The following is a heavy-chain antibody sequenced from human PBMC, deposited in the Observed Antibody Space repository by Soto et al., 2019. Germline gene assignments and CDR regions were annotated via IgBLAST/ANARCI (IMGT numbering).Heavy chain of an antibody. CDR1: GFSFSSYS. D-gene: IGHD3-10*01. CDR2: ITSSSRNI. J-gene: IGHJ4*02. CDR3: ASTGGEVSPFDY. V-gene: IGHV3-48*02. Sequence: EVRLVESGGGLVQPGGSLRLSCAASGFSFSSYSMNWVRQAPGKGLQWISYITSSSRNIYYAGSVKGRFTISRDNAKSSLYLQMDSLRDEDTAVYFCASTGGEVSPFDYWGQGTLVTVSS.